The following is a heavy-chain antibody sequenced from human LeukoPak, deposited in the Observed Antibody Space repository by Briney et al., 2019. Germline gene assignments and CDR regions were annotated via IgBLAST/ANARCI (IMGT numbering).Heavy chain of an antibody. CDR3: ARQICGGDCYSTKIYYYYYMDV. D-gene: IGHD2-21*02. CDR2: INPSGGST. CDR1: GYTFTSYY. J-gene: IGHJ6*03. Sequence: GASVKVSCKASGYTFTSYYMHWVRQAPGQGLEWMGIINPSGGSTTYAQKFQGRVTVTRDTSTTTVYMELSSLRSEDTAVYYCARQICGGDCYSTKIYYYYYMDVWGKGTTVTISS. V-gene: IGHV1-46*01.